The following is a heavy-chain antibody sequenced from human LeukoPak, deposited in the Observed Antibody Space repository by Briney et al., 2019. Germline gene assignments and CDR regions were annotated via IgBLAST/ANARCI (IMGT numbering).Heavy chain of an antibody. CDR1: GYSLSDNY. J-gene: IGHJ5*02. V-gene: IGHV4-59*01. D-gene: IGHD1-7*01. Sequence: SETLSLTCSVSGYSLSDNYWSWARQSPGKGLEWIGFVYHSGSTGYNPSLKSRVTISVDTSKNQFSLKMTSMTAADTAVYYCTREAFIWNFSWFDLWGQGTLVTVSS. CDR2: VYHSGST. CDR3: TREAFIWNFSWFDL.